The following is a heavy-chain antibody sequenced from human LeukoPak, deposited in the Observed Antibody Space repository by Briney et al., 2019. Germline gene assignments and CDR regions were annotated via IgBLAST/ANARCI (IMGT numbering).Heavy chain of an antibody. D-gene: IGHD6-13*01. Sequence: PSETLSLTCTVSGGSISSYYWSWIRQPAGKGLEWIGRIYTSGSTNYNPSLKSRVTMSVDTSKNQFSLKLSSVTAADTAVYYCARMRGGSSSWYEHSYNWFDPWGQGTLVTVPS. V-gene: IGHV4-4*07. CDR3: ARMRGGSSSWYEHSYNWFDP. J-gene: IGHJ5*02. CDR1: GGSISSYY. CDR2: IYTSGST.